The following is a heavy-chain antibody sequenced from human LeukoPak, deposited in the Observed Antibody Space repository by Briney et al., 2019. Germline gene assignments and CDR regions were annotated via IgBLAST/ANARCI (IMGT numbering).Heavy chain of an antibody. CDR1: GFTFSSYE. D-gene: IGHD1-26*01. J-gene: IGHJ4*02. CDR2: ISSSGTTM. V-gene: IGHV3-48*03. CDR3: ARAIVGASGFDC. Sequence: PGGSLRLSCAASGFTFSSYEMNWVRQAPGKGLEWVSYISSSGTTMYYADSVKGRFPVSRDNAKNSLYLQVNSLRVDDTAVYYCARAIVGASGFDCWGQGALVTVSS.